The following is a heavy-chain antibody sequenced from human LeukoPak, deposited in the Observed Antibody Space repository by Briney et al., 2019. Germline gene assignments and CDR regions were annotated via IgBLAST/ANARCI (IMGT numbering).Heavy chain of an antibody. J-gene: IGHJ4*02. CDR3: AREGAEVRGVLVKYYFDY. D-gene: IGHD3-10*01. Sequence: PSETLSLTCSVSGVSVSSYYWSWIRQPAGKGLEWIGRIYPSGTTHYNPSLKSRITMSVDTSKNQFSLKLTSVTAADTAVYYCAREGAEVRGVLVKYYFDYWGQGALVTVSS. CDR1: GVSVSSYY. CDR2: IYPSGTT. V-gene: IGHV4-4*07.